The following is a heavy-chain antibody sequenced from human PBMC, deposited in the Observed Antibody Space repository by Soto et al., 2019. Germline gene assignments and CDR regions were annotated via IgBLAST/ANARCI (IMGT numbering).Heavy chain of an antibody. CDR2: ISYSGTT. CDR3: ARVLRYFDWDYAFDI. J-gene: IGHJ3*02. V-gene: IGHV4-39*01. Sequence: SETLSLTCTVSGGSISNNHYYWGWVRQPPGKGLEWIASISYSGTTYYNPSLKSRVTESVDTSRNQFSLRLTSVTAEDTAVYYCARVLRYFDWDYAFDIWGQGTMVTVSS. D-gene: IGHD3-9*01. CDR1: GGSISNNHYY.